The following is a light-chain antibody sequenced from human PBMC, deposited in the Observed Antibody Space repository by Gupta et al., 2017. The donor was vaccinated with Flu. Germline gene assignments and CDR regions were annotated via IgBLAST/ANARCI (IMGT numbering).Light chain of an antibody. J-gene: IGKJ4*01. CDR2: EAS. CDR3: QQSGNLPLT. CDR1: QDISNY. V-gene: IGKV1-33*01. Sequence: DVQMTQSPSSLSASVGDRVTSTCQASQDISNYLHWYQQKPGKAPKRLIYEASNLETGVPARFSGGGSGTDFTLTISSLQPEDIATYYCQQSGNLPLTFGGGTKVEIK.